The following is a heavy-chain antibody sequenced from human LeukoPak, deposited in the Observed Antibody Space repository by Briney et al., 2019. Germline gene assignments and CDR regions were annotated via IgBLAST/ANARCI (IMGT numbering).Heavy chain of an antibody. V-gene: IGHV3-23*01. CDR2: ISGSGGST. CDR3: AKDFKAGGSYVFLGY. CDR1: GFTLSSYG. J-gene: IGHJ4*02. D-gene: IGHD1-26*01. Sequence: GGSLRLSCAASGFTLSSYGMSWVRQAPGKGLEWVSAISGSGGSTYYADSVKGRFTISRDNSKNTLYLQMNSLRAEDTAVYYCAKDFKAGGSYVFLGYWGQGTLVTVSS.